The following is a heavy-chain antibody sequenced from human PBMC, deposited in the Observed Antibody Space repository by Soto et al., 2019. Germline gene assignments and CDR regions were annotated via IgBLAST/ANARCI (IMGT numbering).Heavy chain of an antibody. CDR2: ISSSSSYI. CDR1: GFTFSSHS. CDR3: ARDNRCGGDCYPDY. Sequence: EVQLVESGGGLVKPGGSLRLSCAASGFTFSSHSMNWVRQAPGKGLEWVSSISSSSSYIYYADTAKGRFTSSRDNAKNSLYLQMISLRDEDTAVYYCARDNRCGGDCYPDYWGQGTQVTVSS. J-gene: IGHJ4*02. V-gene: IGHV3-21*06. D-gene: IGHD2-21*01.